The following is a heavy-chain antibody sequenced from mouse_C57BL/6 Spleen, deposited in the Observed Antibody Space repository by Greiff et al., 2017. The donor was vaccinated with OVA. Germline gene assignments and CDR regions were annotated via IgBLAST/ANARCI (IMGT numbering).Heavy chain of an antibody. J-gene: IGHJ4*01. V-gene: IGHV1-9*01. CDR3: ARRSNYGGYAMDY. D-gene: IGHD2-5*01. Sequence: QVQLQQSGAELMKPGASVKLSCKATGYTFTGYWIEWVKQRPGHGLEWLCALLPGRGSPTYNEKFKGKATFTADTSSNTAYMQLSSLTTEDSAIYYCARRSNYGGYAMDYWGQGTSVTVSS. CDR2: LLPGRGSP. CDR1: GYTFTGYW.